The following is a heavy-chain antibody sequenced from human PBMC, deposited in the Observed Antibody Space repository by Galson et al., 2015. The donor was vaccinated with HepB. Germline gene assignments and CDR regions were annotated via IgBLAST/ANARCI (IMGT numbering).Heavy chain of an antibody. J-gene: IGHJ4*02. CDR2: LNGDGSST. D-gene: IGHD3-10*01. CDR3: ARGEGTFSALVDY. CDR1: GFTFSRFW. V-gene: IGHV3-74*01. Sequence: SLRLSCAASGFTFSRFWMHWVRQAPGKGLVWVSRLNGDGSSTNYADSVKGRFTISRDNAKNTLYLQMNSLRPEDTAVYYCARGEGTFSALVDYWGQETLVTVSS.